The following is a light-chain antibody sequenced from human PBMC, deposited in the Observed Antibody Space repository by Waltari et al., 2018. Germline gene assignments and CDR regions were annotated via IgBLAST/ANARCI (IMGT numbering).Light chain of an antibody. J-gene: IGKJ1*01. V-gene: IGKV3-20*01. CDR3: QHYVRLPVT. CDR1: QSVSRS. Sequence: EIVLTQSPGTLSLSPGERATLSCRASQSVSRSLAWYQQKPGQAPSLLIYGASSRATGVPDRFSGSGSGTDVSLTISRLEPEDFAVYYCQHYVRLPVTFGQGTKVEIK. CDR2: GAS.